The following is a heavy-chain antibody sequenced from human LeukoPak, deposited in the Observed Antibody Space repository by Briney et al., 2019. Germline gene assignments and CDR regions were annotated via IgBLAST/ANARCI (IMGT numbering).Heavy chain of an antibody. J-gene: IGHJ4*02. CDR2: IRYDGSNK. Sequence: GGSLRLSCAASGFTFSSYGMHWVRQAPGKGLEWVAFIRYDGSNKYYADSVKGRFTISRDNAKNSLYLQMNSLRAEDTAVYYCARGRGYYDSSGYSGYWGQGTLVTVSS. CDR3: ARGRGYYDSSGYSGY. CDR1: GFTFSSYG. V-gene: IGHV3-30*02. D-gene: IGHD3-22*01.